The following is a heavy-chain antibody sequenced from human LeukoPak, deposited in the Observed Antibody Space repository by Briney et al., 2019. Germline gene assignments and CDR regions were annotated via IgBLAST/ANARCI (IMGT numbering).Heavy chain of an antibody. Sequence: GGSLRLSCAASGFTFSSYAMSWVRQAPGKGLEWVSAISGSGGSTYYADSVKGRFTISRDNSRNTLYLQMNSLRAEDTAVYYCAKDRPNYYGTNGHYYRRDGDCWGQGTLVTVSS. CDR3: AKDRPNYYGTNGHYYRRDGDC. J-gene: IGHJ4*02. D-gene: IGHD3-22*01. CDR2: ISGSGGST. CDR1: GFTFSSYA. V-gene: IGHV3-23*01.